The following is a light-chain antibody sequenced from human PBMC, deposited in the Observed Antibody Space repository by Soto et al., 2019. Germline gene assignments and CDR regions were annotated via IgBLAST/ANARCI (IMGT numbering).Light chain of an antibody. V-gene: IGKV1-17*01. Sequence: DIQMTQSPSSLLASVGDSVSITCRASQGISNNLGWYQQKPGEAPKRLIYGASSLQSGVPSRLSGSGSGTEFTLTISSLRPEDFATDYCLQHDTYPRTFGQGTKLEIK. CDR2: GAS. CDR3: LQHDTYPRT. J-gene: IGKJ1*01. CDR1: QGISNN.